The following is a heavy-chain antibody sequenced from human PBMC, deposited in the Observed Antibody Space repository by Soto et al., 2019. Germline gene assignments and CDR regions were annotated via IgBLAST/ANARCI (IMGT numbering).Heavy chain of an antibody. CDR2: VSGYNGNT. J-gene: IGHJ6*02. Sequence: QVQLVQSGGEVKKPGASVKVSCKASGYTFTTSGVSWVRQAPGQGLEWMGWVSGYNGNTNYEEKSHDRVTMTTDTSTSTAYLELRRLTTDDTAVYYCARAGELPYSYYGMDVWGQGTTVIVSS. CDR3: ARAGELPYSYYGMDV. CDR1: GYTFTTSG. V-gene: IGHV1-18*01. D-gene: IGHD1-7*01.